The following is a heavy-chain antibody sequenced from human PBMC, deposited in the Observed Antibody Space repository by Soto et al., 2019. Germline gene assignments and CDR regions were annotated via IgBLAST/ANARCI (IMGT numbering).Heavy chain of an antibody. CDR1: GFAFSTYM. J-gene: IGHJ6*02. CDR2: ISTNGRSK. V-gene: IGHV3-48*02. CDR3: VRDRDLRDYYGMDV. Sequence: GGSLRLSCAGSGFAFSTYMMNWVRHAPGKGLEWIADISTNGRSKSYAASVRGRFTISRGNTKNSMYLQMNSLRDDDTAVYYCVRDRDLRDYYGMDVWGQGTTVTVSS. D-gene: IGHD3-10*01.